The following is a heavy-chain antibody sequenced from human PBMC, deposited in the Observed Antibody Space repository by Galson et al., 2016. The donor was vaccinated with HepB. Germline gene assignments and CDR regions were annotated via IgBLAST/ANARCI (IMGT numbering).Heavy chain of an antibody. D-gene: IGHD6-19*01. Sequence: YADSVKGRFTISRDNSKNTLYLQMDSLRVEDTAVYYCARAASELDYWGQGTLVTVSS. V-gene: IGHV3-33*01. CDR3: ARAASELDY. J-gene: IGHJ4*02.